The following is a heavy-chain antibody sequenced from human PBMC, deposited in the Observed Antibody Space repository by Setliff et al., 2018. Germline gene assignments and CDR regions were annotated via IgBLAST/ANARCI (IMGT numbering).Heavy chain of an antibody. CDR3: AGTPARGTTWLSPFDY. D-gene: IGHD3-9*01. Sequence: SETLSLTCAVSGGSITSGSYYWSWVRQPAGEGLEWIGLIQGSGNTNYNPSLQSRATISIDTSKNQISLKITSVTAADTALYSCAGTPARGTTWLSPFDYWGQGIQVTVSS. CDR2: IQGSGNT. J-gene: IGHJ4*02. CDR1: GGSITSGSYY. V-gene: IGHV4-61*02.